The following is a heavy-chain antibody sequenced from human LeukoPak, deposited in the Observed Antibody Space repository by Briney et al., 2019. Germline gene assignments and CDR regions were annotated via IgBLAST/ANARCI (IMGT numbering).Heavy chain of an antibody. J-gene: IGHJ4*02. CDR1: GFTFDDYG. CDR2: INWNGGST. Sequence: PGGSLRLSCAASGFTFDDYGMSWVRHAPGKGVEWVSGINWNGGSTVYADCVKGRFTISRHNAKNSLYLQMNSLRDEDTALYYCARDPRTGAHFDYWGQGTLVTVSS. V-gene: IGHV3-20*04. CDR3: ARDPRTGAHFDY. D-gene: IGHD3/OR15-3a*01.